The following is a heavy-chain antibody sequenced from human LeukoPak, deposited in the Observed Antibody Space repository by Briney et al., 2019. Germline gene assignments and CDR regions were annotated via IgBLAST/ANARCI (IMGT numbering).Heavy chain of an antibody. CDR3: AKVSSTVTTSYYYYGMDV. CDR1: GFTFSVAA. CDR2: ISGSGGST. J-gene: IGHJ6*02. V-gene: IGHV3-23*01. Sequence: GGSLRLSCVASGFTFSVAAMSWVRQAPGKGLEWVPAISGSGGSTYYADSVKGRFTISRDNSKNTLYLQMNSLRAEDTAVYYCAKVSSTVTTSYYYYGMDVWGQGTTVTVSS. D-gene: IGHD4-17*01.